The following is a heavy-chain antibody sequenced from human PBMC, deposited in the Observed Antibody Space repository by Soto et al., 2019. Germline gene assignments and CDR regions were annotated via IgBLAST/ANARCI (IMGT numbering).Heavy chain of an antibody. V-gene: IGHV3-23*01. CDR1: GFPFNTYA. CDR3: ARDSVYIWGSYRRYNYYDY. CDR2: TSIGGNT. Sequence: GGSLRLSCEASGFPFNTYAMTWFRQLPGMGLEWVSTTSIGGNTDFAESVRGRFSVSRDNSKNTLYLQMNNLRAEDAAVYYCARDSVYIWGSYRRYNYYDYWGQGTLVTVSS. D-gene: IGHD3-16*02. J-gene: IGHJ4*02.